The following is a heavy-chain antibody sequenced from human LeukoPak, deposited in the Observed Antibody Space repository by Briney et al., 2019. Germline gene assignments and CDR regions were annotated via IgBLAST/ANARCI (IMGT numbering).Heavy chain of an antibody. CDR1: GFDFRTYG. Sequence: PGGSLRLSCAASGFDFRTYGMHWVRQAPGKGLEWVAIIWYDGTTKYYADSVKGRFTISRDNSKNTLYLQMNSLRAEDTAVYYCARTRRYFDYWGQGTLVTVSS. V-gene: IGHV3-33*01. CDR2: IWYDGTTK. CDR3: ARTRRYFDY. J-gene: IGHJ4*02.